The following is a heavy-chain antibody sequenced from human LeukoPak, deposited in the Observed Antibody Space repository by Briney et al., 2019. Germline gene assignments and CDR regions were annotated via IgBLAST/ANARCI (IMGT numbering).Heavy chain of an antibody. CDR1: GFTFSSYW. CDR3: ARDPSQKQYYYYYMDV. Sequence: GGSLRLSCAASGFTFSSYWMSWVRQAPGKGLEWVANIKQDGSEKYYVDSVKGRFTISRDNAKNSLYLQMNSLRAEDTAVYYCARDPSQKQYYYYYMDVWGKGTTVTISS. V-gene: IGHV3-7*01. CDR2: IKQDGSEK. J-gene: IGHJ6*03.